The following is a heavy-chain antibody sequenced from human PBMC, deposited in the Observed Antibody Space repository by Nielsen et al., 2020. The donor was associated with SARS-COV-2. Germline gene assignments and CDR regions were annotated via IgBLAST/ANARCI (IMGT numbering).Heavy chain of an antibody. J-gene: IGHJ4*02. CDR2: ISAGSTYT. CDR3: ARDLELLTNYYALDY. D-gene: IGHD3-9*01. Sequence: GESLKISCAASGFSFSDYYMSWVRQAPGKGLEWISYISAGSTYTNYSDSVKGRFTISRDNAKNSLDLQMNSLRDEDTAVYYCARDLELLTNYYALDYWGQGTLVTVSS. CDR1: GFSFSDYY. V-gene: IGHV3-11*06.